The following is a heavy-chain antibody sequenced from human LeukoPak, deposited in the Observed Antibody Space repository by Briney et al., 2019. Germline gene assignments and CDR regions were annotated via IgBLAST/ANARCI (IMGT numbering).Heavy chain of an antibody. CDR1: GGSISSYY. CDR3: ASLGVAGYSYGDDY. V-gene: IGHV4-59*01. J-gene: IGHJ4*02. Sequence: SETLSLTGTVSGGSISSYYWSWIRQPPGKGLEWIGYIYYSGSTNYNPSLKSRVTISVDTSKNQFSLKLSSVTAADTAVYYCASLGVAGYSYGDDYWGQGTLVTVSS. D-gene: IGHD5-18*01. CDR2: IYYSGST.